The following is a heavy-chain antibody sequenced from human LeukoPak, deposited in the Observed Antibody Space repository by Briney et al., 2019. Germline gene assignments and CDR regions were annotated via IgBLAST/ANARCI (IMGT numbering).Heavy chain of an antibody. CDR2: ISSGSSYI. J-gene: IGHJ4*02. CDR3: ARRGLGNYFDY. V-gene: IGHV3-21*01. Sequence: GGSLRLSCAASGFTFSYYNMNWVRQAPGKGLEWVSSISSGSSYIFYADSVKGRFAISRHNARNSLYLQMNSLRAEDTAVYFCARRGLGNYFDYWGQGTLVTVSS. CDR1: GFTFSYYN. D-gene: IGHD3-16*01.